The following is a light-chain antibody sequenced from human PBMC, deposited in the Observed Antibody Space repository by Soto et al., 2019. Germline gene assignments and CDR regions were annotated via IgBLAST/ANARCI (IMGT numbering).Light chain of an antibody. V-gene: IGKV3-20*01. Sequence: EILLTQSPGSLSLSPGQRATLSCRASQSVSSNNLAWYQQRPGQAPRLLIYGASSRATGIPDRFSGSGSGTDFTLTISRLEPEDFALYYCQQSGSSLWTFGQVTKVEIK. CDR2: GAS. J-gene: IGKJ1*01. CDR3: QQSGSSLWT. CDR1: QSVSSNN.